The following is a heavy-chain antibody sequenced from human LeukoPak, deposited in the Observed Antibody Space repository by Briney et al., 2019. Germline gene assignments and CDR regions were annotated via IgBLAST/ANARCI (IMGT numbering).Heavy chain of an antibody. J-gene: IGHJ4*02. CDR3: ARVGVTAATADY. V-gene: IGHV1-46*01. D-gene: IGHD6-25*01. CDR2: INPSGGIT. Sequence: ASVKVSCKASGYTFTNYYMHWVRQAPGQGLEWMGIINPSGGITNYAQKFQGRVTMTRDMSTSTVYMELRSLRSEDTAVYFCARVGVTAATADYWGQGTLVTVSS. CDR1: GYTFTNYY.